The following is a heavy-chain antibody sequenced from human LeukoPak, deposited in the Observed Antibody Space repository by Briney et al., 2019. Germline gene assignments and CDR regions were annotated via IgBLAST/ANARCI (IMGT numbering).Heavy chain of an antibody. CDR3: ARALRITMIVVVPVFDY. V-gene: IGHV3-21*01. CDR2: ISSSSSYI. Sequence: PGGSLRLSCAASGFTFSSYGMNWVRQAPGKGLEWVSSISSSSSYIYYADSVKGRFTISRDNAKNSLYLQMNSLRAEDTAVYYCARALRITMIVVVPVFDYWGQGTLVTVSS. J-gene: IGHJ4*02. D-gene: IGHD3-22*01. CDR1: GFTFSSYG.